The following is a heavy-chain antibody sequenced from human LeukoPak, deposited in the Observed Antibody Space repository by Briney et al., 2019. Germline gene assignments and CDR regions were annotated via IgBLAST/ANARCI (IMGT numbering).Heavy chain of an antibody. CDR1: AGSISSSDYY. CDR2: IYYNGNT. J-gene: IGHJ4*02. V-gene: IGHV4-39*01. Sequence: SQTLSPTCTVSAGSISSSDYYWDWIRQPPGKRLEWIGTIYYNGNTYYNPSLQSRVIISVDTSKNQFSLKLTSVTAPDTAVYYCARTVGTHRFDYWGQGILVTVSS. D-gene: IGHD4-23*01. CDR3: ARTVGTHRFDY.